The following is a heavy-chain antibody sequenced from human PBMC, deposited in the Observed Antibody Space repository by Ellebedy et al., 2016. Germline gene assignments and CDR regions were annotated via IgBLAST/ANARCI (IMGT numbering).Heavy chain of an antibody. D-gene: IGHD1-7*01. CDR3: ARRHLITGTSYYFDF. J-gene: IGHJ4*02. V-gene: IGHV4-39*01. Sequence: SETLSLXCTVSGGSITSSGYYWGWIRQPPGKGLEWIGSIYDNGNTYYNPSLKSRVTTSVDTSKNQFSLELSSVTAADTAVYYCARRHLITGTSYYFDFWGQGTLVTVSS. CDR2: IYDNGNT. CDR1: GGSITSSGYY.